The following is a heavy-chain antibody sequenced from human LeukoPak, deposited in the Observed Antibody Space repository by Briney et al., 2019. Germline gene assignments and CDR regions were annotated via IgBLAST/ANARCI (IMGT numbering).Heavy chain of an antibody. CDR3: AKDGGFIAAAEVDY. Sequence: PGGSLRLSCAASGFTFSDYYMSWIRQAPGKGLEWVSYISSSGSTIYYADSVKGRFTISRDNAKNTLYLQMNSLRAEDTAVYYCAKDGGFIAAAEVDYWGQGTLVTVSS. V-gene: IGHV3-11*01. J-gene: IGHJ4*02. CDR2: ISSSGSTI. CDR1: GFTFSDYY. D-gene: IGHD6-13*01.